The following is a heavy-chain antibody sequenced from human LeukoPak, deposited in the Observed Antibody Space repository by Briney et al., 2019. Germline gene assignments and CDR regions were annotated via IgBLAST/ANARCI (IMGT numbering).Heavy chain of an antibody. CDR3: ASAIVGAPSPDY. CDR1: GYSFTNFW. CDR2: IYPGDSDT. Sequence: GESLNISCKGSGYSFTNFWIGWVRQMPGKGLEWMGVIYPGDSDTRYSPSFRGQVTISADKSISTAYLQWSSLKASDTAMYYCASAIVGAPSPDYWGQGTLVTVSS. V-gene: IGHV5-51*01. J-gene: IGHJ4*02. D-gene: IGHD1-26*01.